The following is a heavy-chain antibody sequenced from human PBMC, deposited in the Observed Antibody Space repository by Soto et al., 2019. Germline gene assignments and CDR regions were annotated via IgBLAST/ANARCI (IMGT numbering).Heavy chain of an antibody. J-gene: IGHJ4*02. CDR3: ARVEVAVADSGGFDY. Sequence: WTWIRQPPGKGLEWIGYIYYSGSTNYNPSLKSRVTISVDTSKNQFSLNLSSMTAADTAVYYCARVEVAVADSGGFDYWGQGTLVTVSS. V-gene: IGHV4-59*01. D-gene: IGHD6-19*01. CDR2: IYYSGST.